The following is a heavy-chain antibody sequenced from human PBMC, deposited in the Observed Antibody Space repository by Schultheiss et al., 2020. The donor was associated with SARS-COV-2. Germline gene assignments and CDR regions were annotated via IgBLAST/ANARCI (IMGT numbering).Heavy chain of an antibody. CDR1: GFTFSSYG. CDR2: ISYDGSNK. Sequence: GSLRLSCAASGFTFSSYGMHWVRQAPGKGLEWVAVISYDGSNKYYADSVKGRFTISRDNSKNTLYLQMNSLRAEDTAVYYCARLTYYDILTGPYGMDVWGQGTTVTVSS. CDR3: ARLTYYDILTGPYGMDV. D-gene: IGHD3-9*01. V-gene: IGHV3-30*03. J-gene: IGHJ6*02.